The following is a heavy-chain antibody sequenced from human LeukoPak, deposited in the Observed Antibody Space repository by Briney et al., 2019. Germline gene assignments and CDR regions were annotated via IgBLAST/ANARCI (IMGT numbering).Heavy chain of an antibody. CDR1: GGSMSSYY. J-gene: IGHJ4*02. D-gene: IGHD3-16*01. CDR3: ARAIGGYYFDF. CDR2: IYYSGST. Sequence: EPSETLSLTCTVSGGSMSSYYWSWIRQPPGKGLEWIGYIYYSGSTNYNPSLKSRVTISIDTSKNQFSLKLSSVTAADTAVHYCARAIGGYYFDFWGQGTLVTVSS. V-gene: IGHV4-59*01.